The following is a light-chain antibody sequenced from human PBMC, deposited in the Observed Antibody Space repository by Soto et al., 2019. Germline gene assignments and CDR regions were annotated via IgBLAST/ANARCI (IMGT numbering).Light chain of an antibody. CDR1: QSIMRF. V-gene: IGKV1-39*01. J-gene: IGKJ1*01. CDR3: QQTYRTPHT. CDR2: AAS. Sequence: DIQMTQSPSSLSAAVGDRVTITCRASQSIMRFLNWYQHKPGKAPKLLMYAASSLQSGVPSRFSGSGSETDFTLIISSVQPHDFRTYYCQQTYRTPHTFDQETKVEIK.